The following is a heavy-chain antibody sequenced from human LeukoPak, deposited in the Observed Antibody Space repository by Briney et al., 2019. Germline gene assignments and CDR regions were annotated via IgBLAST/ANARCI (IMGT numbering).Heavy chain of an antibody. Sequence: SETLSLTCAVYGGSLSGYYWSWIRQPPGKGLERIGEINHSGSTNYNPSLKSRVTISVDTSKNQFSLKLSSVTAADTAVYYCARVAYYYYMDVWGKGTTVTVSS. CDR3: ARVAYYYYMDV. CDR1: GGSLSGYY. CDR2: INHSGST. V-gene: IGHV4-34*01. D-gene: IGHD3-16*01. J-gene: IGHJ6*03.